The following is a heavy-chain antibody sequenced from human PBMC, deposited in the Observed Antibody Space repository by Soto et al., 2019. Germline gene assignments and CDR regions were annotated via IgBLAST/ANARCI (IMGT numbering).Heavy chain of an antibody. J-gene: IGHJ6*02. CDR3: ARGEVELSSPPGYYYGMDV. Sequence: SGKVSCKASGGTFSSYAISWVRQAPGQGLEWMGGIIPIFGTANYAQKFQGRVTITADESTSTAYMELSSLRSEDTAVYYCARGEVELSSPPGYYYGMDVWGQGTTVTV. V-gene: IGHV1-69*13. CDR2: IIPIFGTA. D-gene: IGHD1-7*01. CDR1: GGTFSSYA.